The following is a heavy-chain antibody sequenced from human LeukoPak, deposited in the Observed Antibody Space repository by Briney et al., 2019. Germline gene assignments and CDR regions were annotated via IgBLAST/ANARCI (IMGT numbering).Heavy chain of an antibody. V-gene: IGHV4-34*01. Sequence: GSXXXXYWSWIRQPPGKGLEWIGEINHSGSTNYNPSLKSRVTISVDTSKNQFSLKLSSVTAADTAVYYCARGAGKWELQREFDYWGQGTLVTVSS. J-gene: IGHJ4*02. CDR3: ARGAGKWELQREFDY. CDR2: INHSGST. CDR1: GSXXXXY. D-gene: IGHD1-26*01.